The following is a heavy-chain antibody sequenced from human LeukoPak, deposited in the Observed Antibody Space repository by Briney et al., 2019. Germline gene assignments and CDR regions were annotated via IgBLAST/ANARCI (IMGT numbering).Heavy chain of an antibody. D-gene: IGHD3-9*01. V-gene: IGHV3-30*03. CDR2: ISYDGSNK. CDR3: ARELLRYFAWLSPFDY. CDR1: GFTFSSYG. J-gene: IGHJ4*02. Sequence: PGGSLRLSCAASGFTFSSYGMHWVHQAPGKGLEWVAVISYDGSNKYYADSVKGRFTIARDNSKNTLYLQMNSLRAEDTAVYYCARELLRYFAWLSPFDYWGQGPLVTVSS.